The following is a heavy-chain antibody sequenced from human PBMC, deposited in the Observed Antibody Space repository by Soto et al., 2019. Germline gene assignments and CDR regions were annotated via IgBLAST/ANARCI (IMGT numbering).Heavy chain of an antibody. CDR3: AKDRWQYYDSSGYYNGYFDY. CDR2: ISYDGSNK. J-gene: IGHJ4*02. V-gene: IGHV3-30*18. D-gene: IGHD3-22*01. Sequence: GGSLRLSCAASGFTFSSYGMHWVRQAPGKGLEWVAVISYDGSNKYYADSVKGRFTISRDNSKNTLYLQMNSLRAEDTAVYYCAKDRWQYYDSSGYYNGYFDYWGQGTLVTVSS. CDR1: GFTFSSYG.